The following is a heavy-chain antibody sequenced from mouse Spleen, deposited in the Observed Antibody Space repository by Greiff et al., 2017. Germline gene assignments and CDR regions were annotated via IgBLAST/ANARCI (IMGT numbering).Heavy chain of an antibody. CDR1: GDSITSGY. V-gene: IGHV3-8*02. J-gene: IGHJ4*01. Sequence: EVQLQESGPSLVKPSQTLSLTCSVTGDSITSGYWNWIRKFPGNKLEYMGYISYSGSTYYNPSLKSRISITRDTSKNQYYLQLNSVTTEDTATYYCARDYYGSIFYAMDYWGQGTSVTVSS. CDR3: ARDYYGSIFYAMDY. CDR2: ISYSGST. D-gene: IGHD1-2*01.